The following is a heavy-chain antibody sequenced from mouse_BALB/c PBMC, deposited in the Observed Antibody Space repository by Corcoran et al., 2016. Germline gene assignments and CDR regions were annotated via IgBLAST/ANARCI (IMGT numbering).Heavy chain of an antibody. J-gene: IGHJ3*01. CDR3: AREVYYCSSYCFAY. D-gene: IGHD1-1*01. Sequence: DVQLQESGPGLVKPSQSLSLTCSVTGYSITSGFYWNWIRQFPGNKLEWMGYIGYDGNNNYNPSLKNRVSINRDTSKNQFFLNLNSVTTEDTATYYCAREVYYCSSYCFAYWGQGTLVTVSA. CDR2: IGYDGNN. V-gene: IGHV3-6*02. CDR1: GYSITSGFY.